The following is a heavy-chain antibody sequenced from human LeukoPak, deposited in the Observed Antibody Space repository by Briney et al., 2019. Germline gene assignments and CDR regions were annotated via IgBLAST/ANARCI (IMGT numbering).Heavy chain of an antibody. J-gene: IGHJ4*02. V-gene: IGHV1-18*01. CDR2: ISAYNGNT. CDR3: GRDLGMVYAEQGGY. Sequence: ASVKVSCKASGYTFTSYGISWVRQAPGQGLEWMGWISAYNGNTNYAQKLQGRVTMTTDTSTSTAYMELRSLRSDDTAVYYCGRDLGMVYAEQGGYWGQGTLVTVSS. CDR1: GYTFTSYG. D-gene: IGHD2-8*01.